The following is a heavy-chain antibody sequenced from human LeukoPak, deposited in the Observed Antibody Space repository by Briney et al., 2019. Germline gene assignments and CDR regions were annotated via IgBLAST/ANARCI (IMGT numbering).Heavy chain of an antibody. V-gene: IGHV4-59*01. CDR3: ARGRAGIDR. Sequence: SETLSLTCTVSGGSMSSYYWSWIRQPPGQGLEWIGYINYSENMDRDNTNYSPSLKSRVTMDMSKNHCFLNLTSVTAADSAVYYCARGRAGIDRWGRGTLVIVS. CDR2: INYSENMDRDNT. CDR1: GGSMSSYY. J-gene: IGHJ5*02. D-gene: IGHD1-1*01.